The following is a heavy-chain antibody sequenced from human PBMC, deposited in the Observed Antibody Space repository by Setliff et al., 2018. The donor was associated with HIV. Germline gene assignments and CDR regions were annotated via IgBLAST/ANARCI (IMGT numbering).Heavy chain of an antibody. D-gene: IGHD3-3*02. CDR1: GVSISSSSYF. CDR2: IYFSGST. V-gene: IGHV4-39*01. CDR3: ARLQKLDDIYYLDD. Sequence: SETLSLTCAVSGVSISSSSYFWGWIRRPPGTGLDWIGSIYFSGSTYYNPSLESRVTISMDTSKNQFSLKLTSVTAADTAVHFCARLQKLDDIYYLDDWGQGTLVTVS. J-gene: IGHJ4*02.